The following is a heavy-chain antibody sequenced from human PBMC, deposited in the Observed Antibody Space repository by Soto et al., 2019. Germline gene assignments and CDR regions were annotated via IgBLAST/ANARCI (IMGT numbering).Heavy chain of an antibody. CDR3: STDIGGYGLDF. V-gene: IGHV3-15*01. D-gene: IGHD3-10*01. Sequence: GGSLRLSCAASGFTFTNAWMTWVRQAPGKGLEWLGRIKSKTDGGTTDYAAPVKGRFTISRDDSQSTLYLQMNSLRTEDTARYYCSTDIGGYGLDFWGQGATFTVSS. CDR1: GFTFTNAW. J-gene: IGHJ6*02. CDR2: IKSKTDGGTT.